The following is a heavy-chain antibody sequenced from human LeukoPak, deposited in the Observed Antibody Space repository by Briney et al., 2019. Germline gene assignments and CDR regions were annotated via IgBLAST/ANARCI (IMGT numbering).Heavy chain of an antibody. D-gene: IGHD2-15*01. Sequence: GRSLRLSCAASGFIFSSHGMHWVRQAPGKGLEWVAVIWYDGSNKYYADSVKGRFTISRDNSKNTLYLQMNSLSVEDTAVYHCGVSGGSSPGYWGQGTLVTVSS. CDR1: GFIFSSHG. V-gene: IGHV3-33*01. CDR2: IWYDGSNK. J-gene: IGHJ4*02. CDR3: GVSGGSSPGY.